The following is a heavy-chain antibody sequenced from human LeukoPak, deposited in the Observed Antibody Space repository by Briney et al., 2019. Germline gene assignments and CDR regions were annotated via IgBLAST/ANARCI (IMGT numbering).Heavy chain of an antibody. V-gene: IGHV3-23*01. D-gene: IGHD6-13*01. CDR2: ISGSGGNT. CDR3: AKVSWANYFDY. CDR1: GLTFSSYA. Sequence: GGSLRLSCAASGLTFSSYAMSWVRQAPGKGLEWVSGISGSGGNTHYADSVRGRFTISRDNSKNTLYLQMNSLRAEDTAIYYCAKVSWANYFDYWGRGTLVTVSS. J-gene: IGHJ4*02.